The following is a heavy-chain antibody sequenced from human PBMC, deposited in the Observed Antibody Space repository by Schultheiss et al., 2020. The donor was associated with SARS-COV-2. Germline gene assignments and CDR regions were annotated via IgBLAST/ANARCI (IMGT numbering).Heavy chain of an antibody. CDR3: ARDSGWYGHGMDV. V-gene: IGHV3-11*01. CDR1: GFTFSDYY. CDR2: ISSSGSTI. Sequence: LSLTCAASGFTFSDYYINWIRQAPGKGLEWLSYISSSGSTIYYADSVKGRFTISRDNAKNSLFLQMNSLRAEDTAVYYCARDSGWYGHGMDVWGQGTTVTVSS. J-gene: IGHJ6*02. D-gene: IGHD6-13*01.